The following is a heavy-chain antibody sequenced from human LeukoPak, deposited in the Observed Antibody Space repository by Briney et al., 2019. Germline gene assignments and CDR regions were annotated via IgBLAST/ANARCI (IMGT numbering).Heavy chain of an antibody. V-gene: IGHV4-39*07. CDR1: GGSFSSSSSY. CDR2: IYYSGST. J-gene: IGHJ4*02. D-gene: IGHD2-15*01. CDR3: VRDGVTPGGSVDY. Sequence: SETLSLTCAVYGGSFSSSSSYWGWIRQPPGKGLEWIGTIYYSGSTYYNPSLKSRVTISVDTSKNQFSLKLSSVTAADTAVYYCVRDGVTPGGSVDYWGQGTLVTVSS.